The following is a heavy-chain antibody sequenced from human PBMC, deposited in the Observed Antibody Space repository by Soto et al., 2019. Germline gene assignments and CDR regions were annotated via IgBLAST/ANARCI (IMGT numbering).Heavy chain of an antibody. D-gene: IGHD6-13*01. CDR2: INPNSGGT. J-gene: IGHJ6*02. V-gene: IGHV1-2*02. CDR3: ARSLLDEYSSSWRSAYYGMDV. Sequence: QVQLVQSGTEVKKPGASVKVSCKASGFTFSAYYIYWVRQAPGQGLEWIGWINPNSGGTNNAQKVLGRVTMTRDTSTSTVYMERSALIPDDTAVYYCARSLLDEYSSSWRSAYYGMDVWGQGTTVTVSS. CDR1: GFTFSAYY.